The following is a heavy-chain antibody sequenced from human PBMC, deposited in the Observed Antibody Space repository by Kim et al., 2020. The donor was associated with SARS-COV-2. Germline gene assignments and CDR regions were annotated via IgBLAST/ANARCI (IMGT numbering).Heavy chain of an antibody. V-gene: IGHV1-2*02. Sequence: ASVKVSCKASGYTFTGYYMHWVRQAPGQGLEWMGWIIPNTGGTNYAQKFQGRVSMTRDTSIRTAYMELSSLRSDDTAVYFCARVGSGSSPFDSWGQGTLVTVSS. CDR2: IIPNTGGT. CDR3: ARVGSGSSPFDS. J-gene: IGHJ4*02. CDR1: GYTFTGYY. D-gene: IGHD1-26*01.